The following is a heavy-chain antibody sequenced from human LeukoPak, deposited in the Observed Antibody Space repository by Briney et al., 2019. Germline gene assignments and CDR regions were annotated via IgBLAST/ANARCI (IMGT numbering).Heavy chain of an antibody. J-gene: IGHJ3*02. V-gene: IGHV3-21*01. CDR2: ISSSSSCI. CDR3: ARTGRASDAFDI. Sequence: PGGSLRLSCAASGFTFSSYSMNWVRQAPGKGLEWVSSISSSSSCIYYADSVKGRFTISRDNAKNSLYLQMNSLRAEDTAVYYCARTGRASDAFDIWGQGTMVTVSS. CDR1: GFTFSSYS. D-gene: IGHD1-14*01.